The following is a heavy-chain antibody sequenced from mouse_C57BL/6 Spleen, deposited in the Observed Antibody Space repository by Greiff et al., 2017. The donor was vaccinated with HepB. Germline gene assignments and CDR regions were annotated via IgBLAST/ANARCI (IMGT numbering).Heavy chain of an antibody. CDR1: GYTFTDYY. D-gene: IGHD2-12*01. CDR2: INPNNGGT. Sequence: VQLQQSGPELVKPGASVKISCKASGYTFTDYYMNWVKQSHGKSLEWIGDINPNNGGTSYNQKFKGKATLTVDKSSSTAYMELRSLTSEDSAVYYCARGESRRTSYYAMDYWGQGTSVTVSS. V-gene: IGHV1-26*01. J-gene: IGHJ4*01. CDR3: ARGESRRTSYYAMDY.